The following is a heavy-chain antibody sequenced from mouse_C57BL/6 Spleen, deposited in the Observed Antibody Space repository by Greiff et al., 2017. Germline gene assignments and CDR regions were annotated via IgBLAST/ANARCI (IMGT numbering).Heavy chain of an antibody. D-gene: IGHD2-3*01. V-gene: IGHV1-62-2*01. CDR2: FYPGSGSI. J-gene: IGHJ3*01. CDR1: GYTFTEYT. Sequence: VQLQQSGAELVKPGASVKLSCKASGYTFTEYTIHWVKQRSGQGLEWIGWFYPGSGSIKYNEKFKDKATLTADKSSSTVYMELSSLTSEDSAVYFCARHAYFYDGYPPWFAYWGQGTLVTVSA. CDR3: ARHAYFYDGYPPWFAY.